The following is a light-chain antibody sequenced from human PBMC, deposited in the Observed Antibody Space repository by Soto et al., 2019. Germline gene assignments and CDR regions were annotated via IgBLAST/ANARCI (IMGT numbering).Light chain of an antibody. CDR2: GAS. CDR1: QSVSSSH. CDR3: QQYVGLPPT. J-gene: IGKJ1*01. Sequence: EIVLTQSPDTLSLSPGETATLSCGASQSVSSSHIAWYQQKPGQSPRLLIDGASSRASGIPDRFSGSGSGTDFTLTISRLEPEDFAVYYCQQYVGLPPTFGQGTKV. V-gene: IGKV3-20*01.